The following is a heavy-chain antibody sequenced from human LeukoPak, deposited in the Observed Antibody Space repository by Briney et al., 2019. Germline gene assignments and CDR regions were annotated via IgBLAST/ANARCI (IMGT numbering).Heavy chain of an antibody. D-gene: IGHD2-21*01. V-gene: IGHV1-69*02. CDR1: GGTFSSYT. Sequence: SVKVSXKASGGTFSSYTISWVRQAPGQGLEWMGRIIPILGIANYAQKFQGRVTITADKSTSTAYMGLSSLRSEDTAVYYCASKGDTYCGGDCYSNWGQGTLVTVSS. J-gene: IGHJ4*02. CDR2: IIPILGIA. CDR3: ASKGDTYCGGDCYSN.